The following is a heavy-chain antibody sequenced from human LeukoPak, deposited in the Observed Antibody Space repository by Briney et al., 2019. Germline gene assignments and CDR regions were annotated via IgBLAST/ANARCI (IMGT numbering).Heavy chain of an antibody. J-gene: IGHJ5*02. Sequence: PSETLCLTCTVSGYSISSGYYWGWIRQPPGKGLEWIGSIYHSGSTYYNPSLKSRVTISVDTSKNQFSLKLSSVTAADTAVYYCARVGQQLGYNWFDPWGQGTLVTVSS. D-gene: IGHD6-13*01. V-gene: IGHV4-38-2*02. CDR3: ARVGQQLGYNWFDP. CDR1: GYSISSGYY. CDR2: IYHSGST.